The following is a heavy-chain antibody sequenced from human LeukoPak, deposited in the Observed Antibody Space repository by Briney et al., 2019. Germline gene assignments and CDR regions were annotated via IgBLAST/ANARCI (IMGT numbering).Heavy chain of an antibody. CDR3: ARDHYFYYIDG. J-gene: IGHJ6*03. Sequence: GGALRLSCAASGFKFSSQWMSWVRQAPGKGLEWVAIQNQGATQWYYVDAVKGRFTISRDNAETSLYLQMNSLRADDTAEYYCARDHYFYYIDGWGKGTTVTVSS. V-gene: IGHV3-7*01. CDR1: GFKFSSQW. CDR2: QNQGATQW.